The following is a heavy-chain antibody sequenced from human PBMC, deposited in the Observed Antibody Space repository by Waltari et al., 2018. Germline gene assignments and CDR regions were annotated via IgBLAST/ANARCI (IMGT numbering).Heavy chain of an antibody. V-gene: IGHV4-39*01. Sequence: QLQLQESGPGLVKPSETLSLTCTVSGGSISSSSYYWGWIRQPPGKGLEGSGSIYYSGSTYYTPPLKSRVTISVDTAKNQFSLKLSAVTAADTAVYYCARHASIAAAGDWFDPWGQGTLVTVSS. CDR3: ARHASIAAAGDWFDP. CDR2: IYYSGST. CDR1: GGSISSSSYY. D-gene: IGHD6-13*01. J-gene: IGHJ5*02.